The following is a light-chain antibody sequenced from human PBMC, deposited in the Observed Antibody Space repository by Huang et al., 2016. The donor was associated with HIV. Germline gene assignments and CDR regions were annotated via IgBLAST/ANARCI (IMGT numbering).Light chain of an antibody. CDR3: QQYYGTPRT. CDR2: AAS. CDR1: QGITNS. V-gene: IGKV1-NL1*01. Sequence: DIQMTQSPSSLSASVGDRVTITCRASQGITNSLAWYQQKPGQAPKLLLYAASRLESGVPSSFIGSGSGTDYALTISSLQPEYFATYYCQQYYGTPRTFGQGTKVEIK. J-gene: IGKJ1*01.